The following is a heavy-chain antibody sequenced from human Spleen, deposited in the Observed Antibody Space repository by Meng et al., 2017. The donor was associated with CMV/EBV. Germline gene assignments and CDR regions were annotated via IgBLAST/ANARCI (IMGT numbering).Heavy chain of an antibody. CDR2: IRSKTDGGKT. CDR3: TTDSYSSWRNYYYYGMDV. V-gene: IGHV3-15*01. J-gene: IGHJ6*02. Sequence: GGSLRLSCAASGFTFSNAWMTGVRQAPGKGLEWVGRIRSKTDGGKTDYAAPVKGRFTISRDDSKNTLYLQMNSLKTEDTAVYYCTTDSYSSWRNYYYYGMDVWGQGTTVTVSS. D-gene: IGHD6-13*01. CDR1: GFTFSNAW.